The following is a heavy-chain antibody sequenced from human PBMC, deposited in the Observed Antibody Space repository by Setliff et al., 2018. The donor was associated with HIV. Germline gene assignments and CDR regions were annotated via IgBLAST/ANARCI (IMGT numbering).Heavy chain of an antibody. CDR3: VRDDYGYNGKGFDY. V-gene: IGHV4-59*12. J-gene: IGHJ4*02. D-gene: IGHD4-17*01. CDR1: GGSISNYY. CDR2: IHYTGST. Sequence: PSETLSLTCTVSGGSISNYYWSWIRQPPGKGLEWIGYIHYTGSTTYNPSLKSRVTISVDTSKNQFSLRLSSVTAADTAMYYCVRDDYGYNGKGFDYWGPGTLVTVSS.